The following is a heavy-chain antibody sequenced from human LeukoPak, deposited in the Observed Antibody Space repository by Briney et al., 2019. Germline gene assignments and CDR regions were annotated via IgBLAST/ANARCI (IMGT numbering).Heavy chain of an antibody. J-gene: IGHJ6*02. CDR3: ARGSMVRGAYGMDV. V-gene: IGHV3-48*04. CDR2: ISSSSSAI. CDR1: GFTFSGYS. D-gene: IGHD3-10*01. Sequence: TGGSLRLSCAASGFTFSGYSINWVRQAPGKGLEWVSYISSSSSAIYYADSVKGRFTVSRDNAKNSLYLQMNSLRADDTAVYYCARGSMVRGAYGMDVWGQGTTVTVSS.